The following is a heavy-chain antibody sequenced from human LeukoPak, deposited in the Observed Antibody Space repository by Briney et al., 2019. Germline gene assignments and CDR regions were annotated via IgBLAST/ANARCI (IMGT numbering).Heavy chain of an antibody. Sequence: GASVKVPCKVSGYTLTELSMHWVRQAPGKGLEWMGGFDPEDGETIYAQKFQGRVTMTEDTSTDTAYMELSSLRSEDTAVYYCATVALEMARSQYYFDYWGQGTLVTVSS. J-gene: IGHJ4*02. CDR3: ATVALEMARSQYYFDY. D-gene: IGHD5-24*01. CDR2: FDPEDGET. CDR1: GYTLTELS. V-gene: IGHV1-24*01.